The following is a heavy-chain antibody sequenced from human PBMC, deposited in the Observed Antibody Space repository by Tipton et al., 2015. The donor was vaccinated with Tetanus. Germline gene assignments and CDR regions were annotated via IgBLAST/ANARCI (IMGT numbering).Heavy chain of an antibody. D-gene: IGHD6-19*01. Sequence: SLRLSCAASGFTFSSYGMHWVRQAPGKGLGWVAVIWYDGSNKYYADSVKGRFTISRDNSKNTLYLQMNSLRAEDTAVYYCARGSSGWSLSVNYWGEGTLVTVSS. V-gene: IGHV3-33*01. CDR2: IWYDGSNK. J-gene: IGHJ4*02. CDR1: GFTFSSYG. CDR3: ARGSSGWSLSVNY.